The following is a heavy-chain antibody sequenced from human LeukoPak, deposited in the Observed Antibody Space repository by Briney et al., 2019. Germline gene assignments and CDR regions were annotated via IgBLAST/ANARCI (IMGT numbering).Heavy chain of an antibody. V-gene: IGHV1-46*01. CDR3: ARDLRRYSGRPTYYFDY. CDR1: GYTFTSYY. J-gene: IGHJ4*02. CDR2: VNPSGGST. Sequence: ASVKVSCKASGYTFTSYYMHWVRQAPGQGLEWMGIVNPSGGSTSYAQKSQGRVTMTRDTSTSTVYMELSSLRSEDTAVYYCARDLRRYSGRPTYYFDYWGQGTLVTVSS. D-gene: IGHD1-26*01.